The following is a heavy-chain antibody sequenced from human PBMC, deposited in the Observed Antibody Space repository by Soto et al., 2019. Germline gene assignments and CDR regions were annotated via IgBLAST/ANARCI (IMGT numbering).Heavy chain of an antibody. D-gene: IGHD2-8*02. CDR3: ARGMTPPGAPAWYYFDS. J-gene: IGHJ4*02. V-gene: IGHV4-4*07. CDR2: FSLSGTT. Sequence: SETLSLTCSVSGASIAGSSYWSWIRQPAGKGLEWIGRFSLSGTTNYSPSLRSRVTMSADVSKDQFSLRLTSVTAADTALYYCARGMTPPGAPAWYYFDSWGQGTLVTVSS. CDR1: GASIAGSSY.